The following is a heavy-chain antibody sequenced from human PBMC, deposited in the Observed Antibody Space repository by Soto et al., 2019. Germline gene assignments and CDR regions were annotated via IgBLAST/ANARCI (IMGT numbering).Heavy chain of an antibody. Sequence: VESGGGVVLPGTSLRLSCAASGFPFGGFAMQWVRQSPDKGLEWVALISHDAVTTSHADSVRGRFTISRDNSKNTLYLQMNSLRTDDSAIYYCARSYYDGRGRFDPWGQGTLVTVSS. V-gene: IGHV3-30-3*01. J-gene: IGHJ5*02. CDR2: ISHDAVTT. CDR1: GFPFGGFA. D-gene: IGHD3-16*01. CDR3: ARSYYDGRGRFDP.